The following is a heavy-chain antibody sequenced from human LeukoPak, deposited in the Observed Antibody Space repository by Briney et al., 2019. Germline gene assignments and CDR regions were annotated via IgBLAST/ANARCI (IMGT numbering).Heavy chain of an antibody. J-gene: IGHJ4*02. CDR3: ARDLGAVRYFDY. D-gene: IGHD3-16*01. CDR1: GFTFSSYW. CDR2: INSDGSSA. Sequence: GSLRLSCAASGFTFSSYWMHWVRQAPGKGLVWVSRINSDGSSASYVDSVKGRFTISRDNAKNSVYLQVSSLRAEDTAVYYCARDLGAVRYFDYWGQGTLVTVPS. V-gene: IGHV3-74*01.